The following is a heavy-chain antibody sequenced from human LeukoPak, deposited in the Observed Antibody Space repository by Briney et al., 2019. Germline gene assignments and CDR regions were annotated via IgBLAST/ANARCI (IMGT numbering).Heavy chain of an antibody. J-gene: IGHJ4*02. CDR1: GGSISSGNNY. D-gene: IGHD1-1*01. CDR2: IYTSGST. V-gene: IGHV4-61*02. Sequence: SETLSLTCTVSGGSISSGNNYWSWIRQPAGKGLEWIGRIYTSGSTNYNPSLKSRVTISLDMSKNQFSLRLSSVTAADTAVYYCARDPSNWNRGYWGQGTLVTVSS. CDR3: ARDPSNWNRGY.